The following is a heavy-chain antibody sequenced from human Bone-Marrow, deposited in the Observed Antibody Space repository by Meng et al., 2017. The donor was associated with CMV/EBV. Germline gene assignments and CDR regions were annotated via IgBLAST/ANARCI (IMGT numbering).Heavy chain of an antibody. CDR2: IYYSGST. CDR1: GGSFSGYY. Sequence: SETLSLTCAVYGGSFSGYYWSWIRQPPGKGLEWIGSIYYSGSTYYNPSLKSRVTISVDTSKNQFSLKLSSVTAADTAVYYCARGFRPYWFDPWGQGTLVTVSS. D-gene: IGHD6-6*01. V-gene: IGHV4-34*01. CDR3: ARGFRPYWFDP. J-gene: IGHJ5*02.